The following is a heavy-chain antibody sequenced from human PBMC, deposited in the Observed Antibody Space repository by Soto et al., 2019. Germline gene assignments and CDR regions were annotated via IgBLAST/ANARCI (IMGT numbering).Heavy chain of an antibody. CDR1: GHTFTGHH. CDR2: IDLDIGDT. V-gene: IGHV1-2*02. CDR3: GLEPTGTGGFDY. D-gene: IGHD7-27*01. J-gene: IGHJ4*02. Sequence: ASVKVSCKASGHTFTGHHMHWVRQAPGQGLEWMGLIDLDIGDTKYAQKFQGRATSTSDTSITTAYMEMRGLRSDDTAVYFCGLEPTGTGGFDYWGQGTLVTVSS.